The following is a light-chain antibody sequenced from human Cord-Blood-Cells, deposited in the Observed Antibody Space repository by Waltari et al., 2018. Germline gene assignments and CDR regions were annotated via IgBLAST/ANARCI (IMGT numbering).Light chain of an antibody. J-gene: IGKJ2*04. CDR3: QQGYSTPLRGS. CDR1: QSISNY. Sequence: DLQMTQPRSSLSASVGDRVTITCRESQSISNYLNWYQHKPGKPPKRLIYAASSLQSGDPSRLSGSGSETDYTLTNSSRQPADCTTYDFQQGYSTPLRGSLGQGTKLEL. V-gene: IGKV1-39*01. CDR2: AAS.